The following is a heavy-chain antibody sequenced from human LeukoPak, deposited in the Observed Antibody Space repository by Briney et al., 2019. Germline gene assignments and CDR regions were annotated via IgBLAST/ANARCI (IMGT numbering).Heavy chain of an antibody. CDR2: ISSSSSYI. J-gene: IGHJ6*02. Sequence: GGSLRLSCAASGFTFSSYSMNWVRQAPGKGLEWVSSISSSSSYIYYADSVKGRFTISRDNAKNSLYLQMNSLRAEDTAVYYCARDNNSSGWYSFYYYYYGMDVWGQGTTVTVSS. CDR1: GFTFSSYS. V-gene: IGHV3-21*01. CDR3: ARDNNSSGWYSFYYYYYGMDV. D-gene: IGHD6-19*01.